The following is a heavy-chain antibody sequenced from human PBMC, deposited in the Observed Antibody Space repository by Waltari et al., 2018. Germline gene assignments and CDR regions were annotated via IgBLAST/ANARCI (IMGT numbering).Heavy chain of an antibody. V-gene: IGHV3-30*01. CDR2: IXDEGSXN. D-gene: IGHD3-9*01. CDR3: XRPDYDILGFDX. Sequence: VXLVESGXGGVQPRRSXTLSCAASGFTFSIFAMHWVRQAPGNGLEXVAVIXDEGSXNNYADSVKGXFTISRDNSKNTLYLQMXSLRAEDTXVXYCXRPDYDILGFDXWGQGTLVTVSS. J-gene: IGHJ5*02. CDR1: GFTFSIFA.